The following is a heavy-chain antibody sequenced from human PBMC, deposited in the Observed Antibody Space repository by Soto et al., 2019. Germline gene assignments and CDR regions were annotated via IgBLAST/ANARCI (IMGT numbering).Heavy chain of an antibody. V-gene: IGHV1-8*01. CDR1: GYTFSSYD. Sequence: ASVKVSCXASGYTFSSYDINWVRQATGQGLEWMGWMNPKSGHTGSAQKFQGRVTMTRDTSISTAYMELSSLRSEDTAIYYCARTDGDLDVWGQGTTVTSP. CDR2: MNPKSGHT. CDR3: ARTDGDLDV. J-gene: IGHJ6*02. D-gene: IGHD4-17*01.